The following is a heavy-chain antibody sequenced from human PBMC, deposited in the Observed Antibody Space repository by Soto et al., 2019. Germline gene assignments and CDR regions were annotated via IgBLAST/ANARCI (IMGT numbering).Heavy chain of an antibody. CDR2: VYYSGAT. J-gene: IGHJ3*02. V-gene: IGHV4-59*11. CDR3: ARGNDWKSSTSDI. D-gene: IGHD2-21*01. Sequence: QVQLQESGPGLVKPSETLSLTCTVAGGSLTDHYWNWFRQSPGRGLQWIGYVYYSGATSYNPSLTSRVTMTVDTSKNRFSLKLRSVTAADTAVYFCARGNDWKSSTSDIWGQGTMVSVSS. CDR1: GGSLTDHY.